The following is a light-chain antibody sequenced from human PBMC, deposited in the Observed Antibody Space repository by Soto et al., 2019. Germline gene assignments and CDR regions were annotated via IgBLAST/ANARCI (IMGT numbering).Light chain of an antibody. CDR3: GSWDSSLSAYV. J-gene: IGLJ1*01. CDR1: SSNIGGNS. CDR2: DDN. Sequence: QSVLTQPPSVSVGPGQKVTSSGSGSSSNIGGNSVSWYQQLPGTAPKLLIYDDNKRPSGIPDRFSGSKSGTSATLGITGFQTGDEADYYCGSWDSSLSAYVFGTGTKVTVL. V-gene: IGLV1-51*01.